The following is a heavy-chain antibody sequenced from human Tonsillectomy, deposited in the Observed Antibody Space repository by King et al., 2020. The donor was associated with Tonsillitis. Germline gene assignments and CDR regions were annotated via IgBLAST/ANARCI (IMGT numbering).Heavy chain of an antibody. V-gene: IGHV3-30*18. Sequence: HVQLVESGGGVVQPGRSLRLSCAASGFTFSNYGMHWVRQAPGKGLEWVTLIAYDASYENYADSVKGRFAISRDNSKNTLYLEMNRLRVEDTAVYYCAKDGIGLSDWYVDLWGRGTLVTVSS. CDR1: GFTFSNYG. D-gene: IGHD3-16*01. J-gene: IGHJ2*01. CDR3: AKDGIGLSDWYVDL. CDR2: IAYDASYE.